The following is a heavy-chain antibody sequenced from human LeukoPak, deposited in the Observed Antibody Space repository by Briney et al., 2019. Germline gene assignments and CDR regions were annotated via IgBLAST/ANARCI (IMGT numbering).Heavy chain of an antibody. Sequence: GGSLRLSCAASGFTFSSSGMHWVRQAPGKGLEWVTFIYSDNTHYSDSVKGRFTISRDNSKNTLYLQMNSLRAEDTAVYYCAKEAPYYFDYWGQGTLVTVSS. CDR3: AKEAPYYFDY. V-gene: IGHV3-NL1*01. J-gene: IGHJ4*02. CDR1: GFTFSSSG. CDR2: IYSDNT.